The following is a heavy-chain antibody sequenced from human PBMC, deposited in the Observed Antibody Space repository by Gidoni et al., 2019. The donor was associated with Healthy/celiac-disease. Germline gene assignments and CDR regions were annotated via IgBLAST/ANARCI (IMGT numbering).Heavy chain of an antibody. V-gene: IGHV1-2*02. CDR2: INPNSGGT. J-gene: IGHJ3*02. CDR3: ARFAVGATGIYAFDI. CDR1: RYPLPGDY. D-gene: IGHD1-26*01. Sequence: QVQLVQSGAEVKKPGASVKVSCKASRYPLPGDYMHWVRKAPGQGLEWMGWINPNSGGTNYAQKVQGRDTMTRDTSISTAYMELSRLRSDDTAVYYCARFAVGATGIYAFDIWGQGTMVTVSS.